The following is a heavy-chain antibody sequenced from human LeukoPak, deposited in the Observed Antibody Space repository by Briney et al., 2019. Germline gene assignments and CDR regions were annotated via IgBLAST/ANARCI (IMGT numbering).Heavy chain of an antibody. CDR1: GYSISSGYY. CDR2: IYYSGST. V-gene: IGHV4-38-2*02. CDR3: ARTHRGPYYFDY. J-gene: IGHJ4*02. Sequence: PSETLSLTCTVSGYSISSGYYWGWIRQPPGKGLEWIGSIYYSGSTYYNPSLKSRVTISVDTSKNQFSLKLSSVTAADTAVYYCARTHRGPYYFDYWGQGTLVTVSS. D-gene: IGHD3-10*01.